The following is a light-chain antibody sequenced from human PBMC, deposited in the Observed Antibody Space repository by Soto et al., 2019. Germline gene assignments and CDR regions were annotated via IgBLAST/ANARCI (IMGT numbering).Light chain of an antibody. CDR2: GNN. CDR3: QSYDSRLSEV. Sequence: QSVLTQPPSVSGAPGQRVTISCTGSGSKIGAGYDVHWYQQFPGTAPKLLIYGNNNRPSGVPDRFSGSKSGTSASLSITGLQAEDEADYYCQSYDSRLSEVFGTGTKVTVL. CDR1: GSKIGAGYD. V-gene: IGLV1-40*01. J-gene: IGLJ1*01.